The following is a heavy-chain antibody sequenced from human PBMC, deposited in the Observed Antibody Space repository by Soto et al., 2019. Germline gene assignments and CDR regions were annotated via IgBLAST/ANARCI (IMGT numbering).Heavy chain of an antibody. D-gene: IGHD3-22*01. CDR2: ITHSGST. V-gene: IGHV4-34*01. CDR3: ARGSSMIVHVQGDAPDKYYLDS. Sequence: PSETLSLTCAVYGGSSSGHYWTWIRQPPGKGLEWIGEITHSGSTNSNPSHKSRVTISVDTSKNQFSLKVSSVTAADTAVYYCARGSSMIVHVQGDAPDKYYLDSWGQGTLVTVS. J-gene: IGHJ4*02. CDR1: GGSSSGHY.